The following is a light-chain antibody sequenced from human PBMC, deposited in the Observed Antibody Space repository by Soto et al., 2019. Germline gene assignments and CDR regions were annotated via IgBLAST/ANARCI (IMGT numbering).Light chain of an antibody. CDR1: QNIRSNY. Sequence: DIVLRQSPGTLSLSPGQRATLSCRASQNIRSNYIAWFQQKPGQPPRLLIYGAINRATGIPARFSGSGSGTEFTLTISSLEPEDFVVYYCQQYHSPPLTFGPGTKVDSK. CDR3: QQYHSPPLT. V-gene: IGKV3-20*01. CDR2: GAI. J-gene: IGKJ1*01.